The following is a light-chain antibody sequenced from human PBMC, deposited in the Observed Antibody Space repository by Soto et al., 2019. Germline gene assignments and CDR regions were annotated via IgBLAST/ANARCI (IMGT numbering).Light chain of an antibody. V-gene: IGKV4-1*01. CDR1: QSVLYSSNNKNY. Sequence: DIVMTQSPDSLAVSLGERATINCKSSQSVLYSSNNKNYLAWYQQKPGQPPKLLIYWASTRESGVPDRFSGSGSGKDVTLTISSLQAEDVAVYSCQYGFTFGPGTKVDIK. CDR3: QYGFT. CDR2: WAS. J-gene: IGKJ3*01.